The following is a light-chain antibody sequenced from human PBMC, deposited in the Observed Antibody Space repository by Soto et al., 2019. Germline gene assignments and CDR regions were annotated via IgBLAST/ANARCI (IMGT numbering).Light chain of an antibody. V-gene: IGKV1-39*01. CDR2: AAS. CDR1: QSISSY. CDR3: QQSYSTLEFT. Sequence: DIQMTQSPSSLSASVGDRVTITCRASQSISSYLNWYQQKPGKAPKLLIYAASSLQSGVPSRFSGSGSGTDFTLTISSLQPEDFATYYCQQSYSTLEFTFGPETKVDIK. J-gene: IGKJ3*01.